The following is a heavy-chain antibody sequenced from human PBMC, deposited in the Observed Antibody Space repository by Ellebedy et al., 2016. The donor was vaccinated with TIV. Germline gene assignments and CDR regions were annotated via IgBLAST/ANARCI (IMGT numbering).Heavy chain of an antibody. CDR2: ISSTGGST. D-gene: IGHD6-19*01. Sequence: GESLKISCSASGFIFSSYAMHWARQAPGKGMEYVSAISSTGGSTYYADSVKGRFTISRDNSKNTLYLQLSSLRTEDTAVYYCAVVAGTYNFDCWGQGTLVTVSS. CDR3: AVVAGTYNFDC. J-gene: IGHJ4*02. CDR1: GFIFSSYA. V-gene: IGHV3-64D*09.